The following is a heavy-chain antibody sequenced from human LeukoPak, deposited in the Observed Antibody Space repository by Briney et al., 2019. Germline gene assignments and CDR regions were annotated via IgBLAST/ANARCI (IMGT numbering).Heavy chain of an antibody. Sequence: ASLKVSCKASGYTFTRYYVHWVRQAPGQGLEWTGIINPSGGSTTYAQKLQGRVTVTRDTSTSTGYMELSSLRSEDTAVYYCARSTVQLWIDYWGQGTLVTVSS. CDR2: INPSGGST. D-gene: IGHD1-1*01. V-gene: IGHV1-46*04. J-gene: IGHJ4*02. CDR3: ARSTVQLWIDY. CDR1: GYTFTRYY.